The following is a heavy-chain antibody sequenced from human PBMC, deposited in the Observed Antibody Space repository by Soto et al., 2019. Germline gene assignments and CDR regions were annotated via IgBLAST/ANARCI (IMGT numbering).Heavy chain of an antibody. CDR3: ARRSVANRWLPRIYFDY. CDR2: IIPIFGTA. Sequence: ASVKVSCKASGGTFSSYAISWVRQAPGQGLEWMGGIIPIFGTANYAQKFQGRVTITADESTSTAYMELSSLRSEDTAVYYCARRSVANRWLPRIYFDYWGQGTLVTVSS. J-gene: IGHJ4*02. V-gene: IGHV1-69*13. CDR1: GGTFSSYA. D-gene: IGHD5-12*01.